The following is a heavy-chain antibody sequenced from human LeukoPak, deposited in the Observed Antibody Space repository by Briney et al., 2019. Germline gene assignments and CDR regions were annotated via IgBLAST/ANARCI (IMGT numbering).Heavy chain of an antibody. V-gene: IGHV4-34*01. CDR1: GGSFSGYY. Sequence: SETLSLTCAVYGGSFSGYYWSWIRQPPGKGLEWIGEINHSGSTNYNPSLKSRVTISVDTSKNQFSLKLSSVTAADTAVYYCARGRGLRYFDWLPHYFDYWGQGTLVTVSS. J-gene: IGHJ4*02. D-gene: IGHD3-9*01. CDR2: INHSGST. CDR3: ARGRGLRYFDWLPHYFDY.